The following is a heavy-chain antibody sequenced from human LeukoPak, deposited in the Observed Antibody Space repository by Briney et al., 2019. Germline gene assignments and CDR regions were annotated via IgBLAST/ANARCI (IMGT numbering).Heavy chain of an antibody. Sequence: GRSLRLSCAASGFTFRTYAMHWVRQAPGKGLEWVALILCDGKNKYAESVKGRFTISRDNSKNTVSLQMDSLRPNDTAVYYCTRALAFSGNEFGYWGQGTLVTVSS. CDR3: TRALAFSGNEFGY. V-gene: IGHV3-30*04. D-gene: IGHD5-12*01. J-gene: IGHJ4*02. CDR2: ILCDGKNK. CDR1: GFTFRTYA.